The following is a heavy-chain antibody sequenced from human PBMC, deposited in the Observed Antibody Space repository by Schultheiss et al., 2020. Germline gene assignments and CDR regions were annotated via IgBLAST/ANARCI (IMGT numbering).Heavy chain of an antibody. Sequence: LRLSCAASGFTFSDYYMSWIRQHPGKGLEWIGYIYYSGSTYYNPSLKSRVTISVDTSKNQFSLKLSSVTAADTAVYYCARVGCGGDCFYYYYGMDVWGQGTTVTVSS. CDR1: GFTFSDYY. CDR3: ARVGCGGDCFYYYYGMDV. J-gene: IGHJ6*02. CDR2: IYYSGST. V-gene: IGHV4-31*02. D-gene: IGHD2-21*02.